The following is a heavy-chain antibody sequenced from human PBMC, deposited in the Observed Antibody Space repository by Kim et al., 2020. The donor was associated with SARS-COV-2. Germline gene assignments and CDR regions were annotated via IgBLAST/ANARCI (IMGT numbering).Heavy chain of an antibody. V-gene: IGHV4-59*10. Sequence: YNPSLKSRVSMSVDTSKTLFSQRLSSVTAADTAVYYCARSPHDYGDHLDYWGQGTLVTVSA. D-gene: IGHD4-17*01. J-gene: IGHJ4*02. CDR3: ARSPHDYGDHLDY.